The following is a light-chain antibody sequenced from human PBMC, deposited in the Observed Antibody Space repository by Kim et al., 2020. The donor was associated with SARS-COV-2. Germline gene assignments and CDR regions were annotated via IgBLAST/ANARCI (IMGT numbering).Light chain of an antibody. CDR2: QDS. Sequence: SPAQTPIFPCSEITLGNKFTSWYQQRPGQSPVLFLYQDSKRPSGIPERFSGSSSGNTATLTIGGTQAMDEADYYCQAWDSSTAVVFGGGTQLTVL. CDR1: TLGNKF. CDR3: QAWDSSTAVV. J-gene: IGLJ2*01. V-gene: IGLV3-1*01.